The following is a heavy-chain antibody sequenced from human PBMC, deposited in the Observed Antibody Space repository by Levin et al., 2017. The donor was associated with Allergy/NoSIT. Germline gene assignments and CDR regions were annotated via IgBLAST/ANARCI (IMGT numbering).Heavy chain of an antibody. CDR2: ISYDGSDK. CDR3: ARKGGMRDCTSTTCYTGLAY. D-gene: IGHD2-2*02. J-gene: IGHJ4*02. V-gene: IGHV3-30*04. Sequence: GESLKISCAASGFTFSSHNMHWVRQAPGKGLEWVAVISYDGSDKYYADSVMGRFTISRDNSQNTLFLQMNSVFDEDTAVYYCARKGGMRDCTSTTCYTGLAYWGQGTPVTVSS. CDR1: GFTFSSHN.